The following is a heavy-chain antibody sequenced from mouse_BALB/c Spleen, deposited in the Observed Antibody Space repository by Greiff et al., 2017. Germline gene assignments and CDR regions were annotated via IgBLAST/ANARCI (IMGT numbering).Heavy chain of an antibody. Sequence: QVQLQQPGAELVKPGTSVKLSCKASGYNFTSYWINWVKLRPGQGLEWIGDIYPGSGSTNYNEKFKSKATLTVDTSSSTAYMQLSSLASEDSALYYGAREEYYSPLWFAYWGQGTLVTVSA. CDR3: AREEYYSPLWFAY. CDR2: IYPGSGST. D-gene: IGHD1-1*02. V-gene: IGHV1-55*01. J-gene: IGHJ3*01. CDR1: GYNFTSYW.